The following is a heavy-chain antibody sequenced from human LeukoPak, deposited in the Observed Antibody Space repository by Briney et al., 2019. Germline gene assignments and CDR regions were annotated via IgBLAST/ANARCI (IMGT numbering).Heavy chain of an antibody. D-gene: IGHD2-15*01. J-gene: IGHJ6*02. CDR1: GYTFISYG. CDR2: ISGYNGNT. Sequence: ASVRVSCKASGYTFISYGISWVRHAPGQGLEWMGWISGYNGNTNYAQKFQGRVTMTTDTSTSTAYLELRRLRSDDTAIYYCAREFCSGGGCYYYGMDVWGQGTTVTVS. CDR3: AREFCSGGGCYYYGMDV. V-gene: IGHV1-18*01.